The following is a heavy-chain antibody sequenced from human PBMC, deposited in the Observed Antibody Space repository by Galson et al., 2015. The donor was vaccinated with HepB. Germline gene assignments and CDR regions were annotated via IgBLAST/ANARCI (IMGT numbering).Heavy chain of an antibody. D-gene: IGHD3-22*01. CDR3: VRAAYYYDSSGYPQGY. CDR2: ISSSGSSI. CDR1: GFSFSDYY. J-gene: IGHJ4*02. Sequence: SLRLSCAASGFSFSDYYMSWIRQAPGKGLVWVSSISSSGSSIYYADSVKGRFTISRDNAKNSLSLQMNSLRAKDTAVYYCVRAAYYYDSSGYPQGYWGQGALVTVSS. V-gene: IGHV3-11*01.